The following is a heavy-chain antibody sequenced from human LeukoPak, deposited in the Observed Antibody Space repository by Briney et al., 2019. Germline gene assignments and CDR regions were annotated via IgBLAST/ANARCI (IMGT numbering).Heavy chain of an antibody. CDR1: GFTFSSYG. J-gene: IGHJ5*02. CDR2: IWYDGSNK. D-gene: IGHD1-1*01. Sequence: GGSLRLSCAASGFTFSSYGMHWVRQAPGKGLEWVAVIWYDGSNKYYADSVKGRFTISRDNAKNSLYLQMNSLRAEDTAVYYCARDRLTTGVDPWGQGTLVTVSS. CDR3: ARDRLTTGVDP. V-gene: IGHV3-33*01.